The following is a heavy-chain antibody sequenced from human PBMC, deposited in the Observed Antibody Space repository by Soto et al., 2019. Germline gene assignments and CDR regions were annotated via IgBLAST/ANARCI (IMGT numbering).Heavy chain of an antibody. J-gene: IGHJ4*02. D-gene: IGHD6-13*01. CDR1: RFSVTSDY. V-gene: IGHV3-53*01. CDR3: ARGTWGISWPNFFDY. Sequence: EVQLVESGGGLIQPGGSLRLSCTAPRFSVTSDYMSWVRQAPGKGLEWVSLILAGGSTSYADSVKGRFTVSRDNSNNTLFLQLNSLRVDATAVYYCARGTWGISWPNFFDYWGQGVLVTVSS. CDR2: ILAGGST.